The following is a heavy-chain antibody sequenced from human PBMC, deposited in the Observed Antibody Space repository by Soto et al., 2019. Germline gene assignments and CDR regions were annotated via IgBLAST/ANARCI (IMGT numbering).Heavy chain of an antibody. CDR2: ISTSSSPR. Sequence: GRSLRLSCAASGFTFRHYSMHWVRQAPGKGLEWVAYISTSSSPRYYADSVKGRFTISRDNDRKSIYLEMSSPRDEDTAIYYCARDPLQYYEGDGPQAGWGRGTLVTASS. J-gene: IGHJ4*02. D-gene: IGHD3-16*01. CDR3: ARDPLQYYEGDGPQAG. CDR1: GFTFRHYS. V-gene: IGHV3-48*02.